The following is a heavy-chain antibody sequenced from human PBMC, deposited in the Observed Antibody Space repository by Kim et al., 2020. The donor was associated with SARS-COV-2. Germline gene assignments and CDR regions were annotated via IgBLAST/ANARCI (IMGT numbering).Heavy chain of an antibody. CDR1: GFTFDDYA. Sequence: GGSLRLSCAASGFTFDDYAMHWVRQAPGKGLEWVSGISWNSGSIGYADSVKGRFTISRDNAKNSLYLQMNSLRAEDTALYYCAKEGLGYCSSTSCFSYY. J-gene: IGHJ4*01. CDR3: AKEGLGYCSSTSCFSYY. V-gene: IGHV3-9*01. D-gene: IGHD2-2*01. CDR2: ISWNSGSI.